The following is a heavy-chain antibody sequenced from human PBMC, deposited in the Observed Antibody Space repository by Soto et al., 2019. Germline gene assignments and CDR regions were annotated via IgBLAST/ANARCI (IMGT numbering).Heavy chain of an antibody. CDR2: ITWDSRTV. J-gene: IGHJ4*02. CDR1: GFTFDDYS. D-gene: IGHD5-12*01. V-gene: IGHV3-9*01. Sequence: EVQLVESGGGWAQPGGSLRLSCSASGFTFDDYSMNWVRQAPGKGLEWVAQITWDSRTVTYGDSVKGRFSISRDNGRKSVCLQMNSLRVKDTALYDCAKNMENLAYSVYRPYDQWGKGTVFTFSS. CDR3: AKNMENLAYSVYRPYDQ.